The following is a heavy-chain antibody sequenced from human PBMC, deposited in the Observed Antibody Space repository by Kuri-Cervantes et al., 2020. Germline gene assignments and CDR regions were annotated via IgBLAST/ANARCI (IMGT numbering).Heavy chain of an antibody. J-gene: IGHJ3*02. CDR2: ISYDGSNK. CDR1: GFTFSGYG. Sequence: GESLKISCAASGFTFSGYGMHWVRQAPGKGLEWVAVISYDGSNKYYADSVKGRFTISRDNSKNTLYLQMNSLKTEDTAVYYCTTDVDQLLFHDAFDIWGQGTMVTVSS. D-gene: IGHD2-2*01. CDR3: TTDVDQLLFHDAFDI. V-gene: IGHV3-30*03.